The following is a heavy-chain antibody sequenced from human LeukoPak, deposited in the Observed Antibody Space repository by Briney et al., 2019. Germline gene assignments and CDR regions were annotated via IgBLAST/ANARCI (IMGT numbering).Heavy chain of an antibody. Sequence: SDTLSLTCTVSGGSISSSSYYWGWIRQPPGKGLEWIGSIYYSGSTYYNPSLKSRVTISVDTSKNQFSLKLSSVTAADTAVYYCARGGDRGTWFDPWGQGTLVTVSS. D-gene: IGHD3-10*01. V-gene: IGHV4-39*01. CDR1: GGSISSSSYY. CDR2: IYYSGST. J-gene: IGHJ5*02. CDR3: ARGGDRGTWFDP.